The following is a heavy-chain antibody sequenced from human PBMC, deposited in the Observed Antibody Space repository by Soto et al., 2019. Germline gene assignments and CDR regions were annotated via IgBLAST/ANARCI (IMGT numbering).Heavy chain of an antibody. J-gene: IGHJ4*02. CDR1: GYTLTELS. Sequence: ASVKVSCKVSGYTLTELSMHCVPQAPAKGLEWMGGFDPEDGETIYAQKFQGRVTMTDDTSTDTAYMELSSLRSEDTAVHYCGTEGLHAIVVVTAICYWGQGTLVTVPS. CDR3: GTEGLHAIVVVTAICY. V-gene: IGHV1-24*01. CDR2: FDPEDGET. D-gene: IGHD2-21*02.